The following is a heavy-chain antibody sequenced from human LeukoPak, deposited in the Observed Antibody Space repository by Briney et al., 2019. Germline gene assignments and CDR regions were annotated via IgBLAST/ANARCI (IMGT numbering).Heavy chain of an antibody. CDR1: GGSISSGDYY. D-gene: IGHD3-3*01. V-gene: IGHV4-30-4*01. CDR3: ASHDFWSGYYGY. Sequence: SETLSLTCTVSGGSISSGDYYWSWIRQPPGKGLEWIGYIYYSRSTYYNPSLKSRVTISVDTSKNQFSLKLSSVTAADTAVYYCASHDFWSGYYGYWGQGTLVTVSS. J-gene: IGHJ4*02. CDR2: IYYSRST.